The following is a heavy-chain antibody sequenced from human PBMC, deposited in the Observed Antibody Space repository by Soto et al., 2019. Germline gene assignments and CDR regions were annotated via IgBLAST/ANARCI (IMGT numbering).Heavy chain of an antibody. J-gene: IGHJ2*01. D-gene: IGHD2-8*01. Sequence: QVQLQESGPGLVKPSQTLSLTCTVSGGSISSGGYYWSWIRQHPGKGLEWIGYIYYSGSTYYNPSLKSRVTISVDKSKYQFSLKLSSVTAADTAVYYCARDGGCTNGVCAKADWYFDLWGRGTLVTVSS. V-gene: IGHV4-31*03. CDR3: ARDGGCTNGVCAKADWYFDL. CDR2: IYYSGST. CDR1: GGSISSGGYY.